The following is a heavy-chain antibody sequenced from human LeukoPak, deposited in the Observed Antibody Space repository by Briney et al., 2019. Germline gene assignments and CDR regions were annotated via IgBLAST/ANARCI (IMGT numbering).Heavy chain of an antibody. Sequence: GGSLRLSCAASGFTFSSYWMHWVRQAPGKGLVWVSRINSDGSSTSYADSVKGRFTISRDNAKNTLYLQMNSLRAEGTALYYCARVFVSYYYYMDVWGKGTTVTVSS. D-gene: IGHD5/OR15-5a*01. V-gene: IGHV3-74*01. CDR3: ARVFVSYYYYMDV. J-gene: IGHJ6*03. CDR1: GFTFSSYW. CDR2: INSDGSST.